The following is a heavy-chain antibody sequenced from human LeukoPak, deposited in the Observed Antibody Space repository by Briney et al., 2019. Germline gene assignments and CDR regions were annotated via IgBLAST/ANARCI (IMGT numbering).Heavy chain of an antibody. CDR2: IYYSGST. CDR3: ARAGYGDSDFDY. V-gene: IGHV4-39*01. D-gene: IGHD4-17*01. CDR1: GCSISTTSFY. J-gene: IGHJ4*02. Sequence: ETLSLTCTVSGCSISTTSFYWGWIRQPPGKGLEWIGSIYYSGSTYYNPSLKSRVTISVDTSKNQFSLRLNSVTAADTAVYYCARAGYGDSDFDYWGQGTLVTVSS.